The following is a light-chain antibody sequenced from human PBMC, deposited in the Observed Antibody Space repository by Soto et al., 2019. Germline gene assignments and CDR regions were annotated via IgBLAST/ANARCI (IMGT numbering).Light chain of an antibody. CDR3: QSYDGSLGGNYV. CDR1: SSNIGAGYD. CDR2: GST. V-gene: IGLV1-40*01. J-gene: IGLJ1*01. Sequence: QSVLSQPPSVSGAPGQRVTISCTGSSSNIGAGYDAHWFQQVPGTAPKLLIYGSTNRPSGVPDRFSGSKSGTSASLAITGLQAEDEADYYCQSYDGSLGGNYVFGTGTRSPS.